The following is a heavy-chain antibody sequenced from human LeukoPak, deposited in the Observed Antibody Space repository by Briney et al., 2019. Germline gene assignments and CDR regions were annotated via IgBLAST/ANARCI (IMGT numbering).Heavy chain of an antibody. CDR3: ARRAGSKLAVFDY. J-gene: IGHJ4*02. Sequence: PSETLSLTCTVSGGSISSYYWSWIRQPPGKGLEWIGYIYYSGSTNYNPSLKSRVTISVDSNKNQCSLKLSSVTAAETAVYYCARRAGSKLAVFDYWGQGPLVTVSS. CDR2: IYYSGST. D-gene: IGHD3-10*01. V-gene: IGHV4-59*08. CDR1: GGSISSYY.